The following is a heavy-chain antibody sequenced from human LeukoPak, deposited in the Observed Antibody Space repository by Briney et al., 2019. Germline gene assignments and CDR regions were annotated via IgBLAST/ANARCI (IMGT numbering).Heavy chain of an antibody. Sequence: ASVKVSCKASGYTFTSYYIHWVRQAPGQGLEWMGLINPSGGSSTYAQKFHARVTMTRETSTSTVYMELSSLRSEDTAVYFCARWRGGSVWFDPWGQGTLVTVPS. J-gene: IGHJ5*02. V-gene: IGHV1-46*01. CDR1: GYTFTSYY. D-gene: IGHD2-15*01. CDR2: INPSGGSS. CDR3: ARWRGGSVWFDP.